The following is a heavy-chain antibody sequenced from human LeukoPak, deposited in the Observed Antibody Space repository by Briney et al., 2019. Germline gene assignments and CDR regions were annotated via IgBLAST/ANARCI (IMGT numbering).Heavy chain of an antibody. D-gene: IGHD1-26*01. J-gene: IGHJ3*02. CDR2: ISGGGGNT. CDR1: GFTFSSYA. Sequence: PGGSLRLSCAASGFTFSSYAMTWVRQVPGKGLEWVSAISGGGGNTYYADSVKGRFTISRDNSKNTLYLQMNSLRAEDTAVYYCGKNRYSGSLSPFDIWGQGTMVTVSS. V-gene: IGHV3-23*01. CDR3: GKNRYSGSLSPFDI.